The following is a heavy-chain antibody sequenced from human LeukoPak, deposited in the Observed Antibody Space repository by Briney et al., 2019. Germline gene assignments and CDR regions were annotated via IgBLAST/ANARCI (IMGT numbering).Heavy chain of an antibody. D-gene: IGHD3-16*01. J-gene: IGHJ6*03. CDR3: ARTLYHSYYYYMDV. Sequence: SETLSLTCTVSGGSISSYYWSWIRQPPGKGPEWVGYIYYSGSTNYNPSLKSRVTISVDTSKNQFSLKLSSVTAADTAVYYCARTLYHSYYYYMDVWGKGTTVTISS. V-gene: IGHV4-59*01. CDR1: GGSISSYY. CDR2: IYYSGST.